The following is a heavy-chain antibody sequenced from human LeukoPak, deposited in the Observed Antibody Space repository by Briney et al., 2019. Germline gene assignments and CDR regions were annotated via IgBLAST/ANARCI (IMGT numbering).Heavy chain of an antibody. CDR2: ISSSSSYI. V-gene: IGHV3-21*01. J-gene: IGHJ4*02. CDR3: ARAAVAGTTY. D-gene: IGHD6-19*01. Sequence: AGGSLRLSCAASGFTFSSYSMNWVRQAPGKGLEWVSSISSSSSYIYYADSVKGRFTISRDNAKNSLYLQMNSLRAEDTAVYYCARAAVAGTTYWGQGTLVTVSS. CDR1: GFTFSSYS.